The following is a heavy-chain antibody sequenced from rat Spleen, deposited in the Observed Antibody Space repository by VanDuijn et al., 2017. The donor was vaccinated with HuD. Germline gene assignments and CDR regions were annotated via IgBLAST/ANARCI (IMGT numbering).Heavy chain of an antibody. V-gene: IGHV5-27*01. CDR3: TTVRWGDY. J-gene: IGHJ2*01. CDR1: GFTFSNYY. Sequence: EVQLVESGGGLVQPGRSLKLSCAASGFTFSNYYMTWVRQAPTKGLEWVASITNGGGSTYYRDSVKGRFTISRDNAKSTLYLQMDSLRSEDTATYYCTTVRWGDYCGQGVMVTVSS. D-gene: IGHD1-12*02. CDR2: ITNGGGST.